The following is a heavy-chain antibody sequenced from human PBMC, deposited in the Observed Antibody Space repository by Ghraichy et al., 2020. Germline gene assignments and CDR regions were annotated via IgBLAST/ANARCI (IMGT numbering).Heavy chain of an antibody. CDR1: GYTFTGYY. CDR2: INPNSGGT. J-gene: IGHJ6*02. Sequence: ASVKVSCKASGYTFTGYYMHWVRQAPGQGLEWMGWINPNSGGTNYAQKFQGRVTMTRDTSISTAYMELSRLRSDDTAVYYCARVAGGIAARPSVYYYYGMDVWGQGTTVTVSS. V-gene: IGHV1-2*02. CDR3: ARVAGGIAARPSVYYYYGMDV. D-gene: IGHD6-6*01.